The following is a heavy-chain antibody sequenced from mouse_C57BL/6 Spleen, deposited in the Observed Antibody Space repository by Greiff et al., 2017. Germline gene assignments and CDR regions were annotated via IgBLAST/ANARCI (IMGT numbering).Heavy chain of an antibody. V-gene: IGHV3-6*01. D-gene: IGHD1-1*01. Sequence: EVQLVESGPGLVKPSQSLSLTCSVTGYSIPSGYYWNWIRQFPGNKLEWMGYISYDGSNNYNPSLKNRISITRDTSKNQFFLKLNSVTTEDTATYYCARIYGSRDWYFDVWGTGTTVTVSS. J-gene: IGHJ1*03. CDR3: ARIYGSRDWYFDV. CDR1: GYSIPSGYY. CDR2: ISYDGSN.